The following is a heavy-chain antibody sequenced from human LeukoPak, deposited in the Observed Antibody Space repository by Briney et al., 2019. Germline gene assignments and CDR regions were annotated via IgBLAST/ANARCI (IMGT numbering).Heavy chain of an antibody. J-gene: IGHJ5*02. CDR3: ARNPWDSSSDWFDP. CDR1: GGSISSGSYY. D-gene: IGHD6-6*01. V-gene: IGHV4-61*02. CDR2: IYSSVST. Sequence: SQTLSLTCTVSGGSISSGSYYWSWIRQPAGKGLEWIGRIYSSVSTNYNPSLKSRVTISVDTSKNQFSLKLSSVTAADTAVYYCARNPWDSSSDWFDPWGQGTLVTVSS.